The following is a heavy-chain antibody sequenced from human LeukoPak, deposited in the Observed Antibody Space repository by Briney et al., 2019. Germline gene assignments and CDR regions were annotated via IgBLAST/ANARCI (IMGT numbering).Heavy chain of an antibody. CDR2: INPNSGGT. V-gene: IGHV1-2*02. Sequence: ASVKVSCKASGYTFTGYYMHWVRQAPGQGLEWMGWINPNSGGTNYAQKFQGRVTITADKSTSTAYMELSSLRSEDTAVYYCARTPAYCGGDCLFDYWGQGTLVTVSS. CDR3: ARTPAYCGGDCLFDY. CDR1: GYTFTGYY. D-gene: IGHD2-21*02. J-gene: IGHJ4*02.